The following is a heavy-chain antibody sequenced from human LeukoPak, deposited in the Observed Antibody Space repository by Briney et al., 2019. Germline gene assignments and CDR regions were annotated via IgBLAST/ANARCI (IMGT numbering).Heavy chain of an antibody. V-gene: IGHV3-30-3*01. Sequence: TGGSLRLSCAASGFTFSSYAMHWVRQAPGKGLEWVAVISYDGSNKYYADSVKGRFTISRDNSKNTLYLQMNSLRAEETAVYYRARDPCTSCYRGGPSYFDYWGQGTLVTVSS. CDR3: ARDPCTSCYRGGPSYFDY. J-gene: IGHJ4*02. CDR2: ISYDGSNK. CDR1: GFTFSSYA. D-gene: IGHD2-2*02.